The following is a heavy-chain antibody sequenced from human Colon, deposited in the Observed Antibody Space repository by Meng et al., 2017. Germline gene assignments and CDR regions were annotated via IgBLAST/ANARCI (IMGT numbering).Heavy chain of an antibody. CDR2: IFYTGST. J-gene: IGHJ4*02. Sequence: SETLSLTCTVSGGSITNYDWSWLRQLPGKGLEWIGYIFYTGSTHYNPSLASRVTISIDTYENQFSLRLSSVTAADTAVYYCARAATYGDFDSWGQGTLVTVSS. V-gene: IGHV4-59*01. D-gene: IGHD4/OR15-4a*01. CDR1: GGSITNYD. CDR3: ARAATYGDFDS.